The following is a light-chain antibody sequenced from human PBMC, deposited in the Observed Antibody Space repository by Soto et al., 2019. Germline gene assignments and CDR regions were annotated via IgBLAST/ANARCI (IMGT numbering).Light chain of an antibody. CDR2: RNN. CDR3: AAWDDSLVV. V-gene: IGLV1-47*01. Sequence: QSVLTQPPSASGTPGQRVTISCSGSSSNIGSNYVYWYQQLPETAPQLLIYRNNQRPSGVPDRFSGSKSGTSASLAISGLRSEDEADYYCAAWDDSLVVFGGGTKLTVL. CDR1: SSNIGSNY. J-gene: IGLJ2*01.